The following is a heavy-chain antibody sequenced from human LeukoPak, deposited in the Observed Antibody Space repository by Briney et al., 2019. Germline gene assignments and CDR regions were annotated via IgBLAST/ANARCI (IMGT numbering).Heavy chain of an antibody. CDR1: GFTFSSYG. Sequence: GGSLRLSCAASGFTFSSYGMHWVRQAPGKGLEWVAVIWYDGSNKYYADSVKGRFTISRDNSKNTLYLQMNSLRAEDTAVYYCARGGVEMATSFGSRRIYYFDYWGQGTLVTVSS. J-gene: IGHJ4*02. CDR3: ARGGVEMATSFGSRRIYYFDY. D-gene: IGHD5-24*01. CDR2: IWYDGSNK. V-gene: IGHV3-33*01.